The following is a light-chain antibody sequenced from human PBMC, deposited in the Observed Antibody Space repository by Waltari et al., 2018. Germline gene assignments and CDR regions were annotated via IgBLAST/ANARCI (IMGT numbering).Light chain of an antibody. J-gene: IGLJ3*02. CDR1: SSNIGSNT. V-gene: IGLV1-44*01. CDR3: AAWEDSLDGRV. CDR2: VNN. Sequence: QSVLTQPPSASGTPGQRVTIPCSGSSSNIGSNTVNWYQQLPGTAPNLLIDVNNQRPSVVTCRFAGTKSGTSASRAIGGLQSGGEADYYCAAWEDSLDGRVFVGGTKLTVL.